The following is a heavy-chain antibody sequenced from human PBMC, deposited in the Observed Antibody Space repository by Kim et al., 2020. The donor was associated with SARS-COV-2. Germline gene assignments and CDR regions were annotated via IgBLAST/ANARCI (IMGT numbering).Heavy chain of an antibody. CDR1: GGSISSGGYY. V-gene: IGHV4-31*03. CDR2: IYYSGST. Sequence: SETLSLTCTVSGGSISSGGYYWSWIRQHPGKGLEWIGYIYYSGSTYYNPSLKSRVTISVDTSKNQFSLKLSSVTAADTAVYYCARERGGIVTTLYYYYGMDVWGQGTTVTVSS. CDR3: ARERGGIVTTLYYYYGMDV. J-gene: IGHJ6*02. D-gene: IGHD1-26*01.